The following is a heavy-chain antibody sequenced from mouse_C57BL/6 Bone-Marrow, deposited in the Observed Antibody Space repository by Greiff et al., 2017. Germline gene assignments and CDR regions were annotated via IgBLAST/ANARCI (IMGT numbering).Heavy chain of an antibody. J-gene: IGHJ4*01. CDR3: ARWTYGLYAMDY. CDR1: GYTFTGYW. V-gene: IGHV1-9*01. Sequence: VQLQQSGAELMKPGASVKLSCKATGYTFTGYWIEWVKQRPGHGLEWIGEILPGSGSTNYTEKFKGKATFTADTSSNTAYMQLSSLTTEDSAIYYCARWTYGLYAMDYWGQGTSVTVSS. CDR2: ILPGSGST. D-gene: IGHD1-1*01.